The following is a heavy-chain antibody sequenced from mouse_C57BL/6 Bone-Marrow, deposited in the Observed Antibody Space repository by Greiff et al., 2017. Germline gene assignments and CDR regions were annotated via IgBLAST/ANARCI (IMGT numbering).Heavy chain of an antibody. CDR3: ARAYYSYYYAMDY. D-gene: IGHD2-12*01. J-gene: IGHJ4*01. V-gene: IGHV1-55*01. Sequence: VQLQQPGAELVKPGASVKMSCKASGYTFTSYWITWVKQRPGQGLEWIGDIYPGSGSTNYNETFKSKATLTVDTSSSTAYMQLSSLTSEDSAVYYCARAYYSYYYAMDYWGQGTSVTVSS. CDR1: GYTFTSYW. CDR2: IYPGSGST.